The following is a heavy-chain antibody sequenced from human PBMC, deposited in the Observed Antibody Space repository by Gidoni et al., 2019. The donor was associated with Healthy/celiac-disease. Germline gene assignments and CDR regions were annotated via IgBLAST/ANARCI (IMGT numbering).Heavy chain of an antibody. V-gene: IGHV1-3*01. CDR1: GYTFTSYA. J-gene: IGHJ5*02. D-gene: IGHD2-15*01. Sequence: QVQLVQSGAEVKKPGASVKVSCKASGYTFTSYALHWVRQAPGQRLEWMGWINAGNGNTKYSQKFQGRVTITRDTSASTAYMELSSLRSEDTAVYYCARVSYCSGGSCTRTNWFDPWGQGTLVTVSS. CDR2: INAGNGNT. CDR3: ARVSYCSGGSCTRTNWFDP.